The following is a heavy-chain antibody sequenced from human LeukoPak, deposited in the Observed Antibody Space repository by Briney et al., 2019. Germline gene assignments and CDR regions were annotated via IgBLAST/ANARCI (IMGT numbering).Heavy chain of an antibody. CDR3: ARGTQFYYDSNGYRSEYFQH. D-gene: IGHD3-22*01. CDR2: IYPGDSDT. Sequence: GESLKISCKGSGYSCNTYWIGWVRQMPGKGLEWMGIIYPGDSDTRYSPSFQGQVTISADKSISTAYLQWSSLKASDTAMYYCARGTQFYYDSNGYRSEYFQHWCQGTLVTVSS. J-gene: IGHJ1*01. V-gene: IGHV5-51*01. CDR1: GYSCNTYW.